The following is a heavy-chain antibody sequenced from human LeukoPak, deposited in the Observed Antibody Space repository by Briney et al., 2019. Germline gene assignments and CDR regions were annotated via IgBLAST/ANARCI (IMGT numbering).Heavy chain of an antibody. V-gene: IGHV3-21*01. J-gene: IGHJ4*02. CDR1: GFTFSSYS. D-gene: IGHD4-23*01. CDR2: ISSSSSYI. CDR3: ARAMTTVVTTVFYYFDY. Sequence: GWSLRLSCAASGFTFSSYSMNWVRQAPGKGLEGVSSISSSSSYIYYADSVKGRFTISRDNAKNSLYLQMNSLRAEDTAVYYCARAMTTVVTTVFYYFDYWGQGTLVTVSS.